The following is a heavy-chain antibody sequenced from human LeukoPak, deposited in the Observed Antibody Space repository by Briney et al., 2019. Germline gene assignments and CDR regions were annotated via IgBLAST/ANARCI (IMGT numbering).Heavy chain of an antibody. CDR2: ISSSGSTI. J-gene: IGHJ3*02. CDR3: AKDMVRGVIYAFDI. CDR1: GFTFSDYY. D-gene: IGHD3-10*01. V-gene: IGHV3-11*01. Sequence: GGSLRLSCAASGFTFSDYYMSWIRQAPGKGLEWVSYISSSGSTIYYADSVKGRFTISRDNAKNSLYLQMNSLRAEDTALYYCAKDMVRGVIYAFDIWGQGTMVTVSS.